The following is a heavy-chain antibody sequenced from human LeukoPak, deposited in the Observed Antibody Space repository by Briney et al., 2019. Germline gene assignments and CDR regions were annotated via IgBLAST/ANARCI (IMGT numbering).Heavy chain of an antibody. V-gene: IGHV3-23*01. D-gene: IGHD3-22*01. CDR2: ISGGGAGT. J-gene: IGHJ6*03. CDR3: ATYYYDSSGYYPYYYYYMDV. CDR1: GFTFSSNA. Sequence: PGGSLRLSCAASGFTFSSNAMSWVRQAPGKGLEWVSAISGGGAGTYYADSVKGRFTISRDNSENTLYLQMNSLRGEDTAVYYCATYYYDSSGYYPYYYYYMDVWGKGTTVIVSS.